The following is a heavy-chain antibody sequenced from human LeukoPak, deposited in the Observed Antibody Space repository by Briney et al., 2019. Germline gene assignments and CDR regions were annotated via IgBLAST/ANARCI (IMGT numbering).Heavy chain of an antibody. J-gene: IGHJ3*02. CDR3: VQSSDAFDI. D-gene: IGHD6-6*01. CDR2: MNPNSGGT. V-gene: IGHV1-2*02. Sequence: ASVKVSCKASGYTFTSYDINWVRQATGQGLEWMGWMNPNSGGTNYAQKFQGRVTMTRDTSISTAYMELSRLRSDDTAVYYCVQSSDAFDIWGQGTMVTVSS. CDR1: GYTFTSYD.